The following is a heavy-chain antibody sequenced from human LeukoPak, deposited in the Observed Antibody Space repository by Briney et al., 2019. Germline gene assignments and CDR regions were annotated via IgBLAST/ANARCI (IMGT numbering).Heavy chain of an antibody. CDR1: GFRFSDDS. CDR2: MGISSGNG. Sequence: GGSPRLSCAASGFRFSDDSMNWGRQAPVKGLERMSYMGISSGNGKYADPVRGRFTISGESAKRSLYLQMNSLRVEETPVYYCARDHNYAFDNWGQGTQVTGYS. D-gene: IGHD1-1*01. J-gene: IGHJ4*02. V-gene: IGHV3-48*04. CDR3: ARDHNYAFDN.